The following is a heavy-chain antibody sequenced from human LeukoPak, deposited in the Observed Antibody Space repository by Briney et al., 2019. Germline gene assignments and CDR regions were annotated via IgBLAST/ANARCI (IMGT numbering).Heavy chain of an antibody. CDR3: ASADETRGYLAAFDI. Sequence: SVKVSCKASGGTFSSYAISWVRQAPGQGLERMGGIIPTFGTANYAQKFQGRVTITADESTSTAYMELSSLRSEDTAVYYCASADETRGYLAAFDIWGQGTMVTVSS. J-gene: IGHJ3*02. D-gene: IGHD5-18*01. CDR1: GGTFSSYA. CDR2: IIPTFGTA. V-gene: IGHV1-69*13.